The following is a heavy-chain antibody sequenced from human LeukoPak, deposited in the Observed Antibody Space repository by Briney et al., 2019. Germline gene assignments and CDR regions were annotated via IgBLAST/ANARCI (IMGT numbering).Heavy chain of an antibody. CDR2: IYSGGST. V-gene: IGHV3-53*01. CDR3: ARGLGYCTSTTCLLPFDY. Sequence: DPGGSLRLSCAASGFTVSTYYMTWVRQAPGKGPECASVIYSGGSTYYADSVKGRFTVSRDNSKNTLYLQMNSLRAEDTAMYYCARGLGYCTSTTCLLPFDYWGQGTLVTVSS. J-gene: IGHJ4*02. CDR1: GFTVSTYY. D-gene: IGHD2-2*01.